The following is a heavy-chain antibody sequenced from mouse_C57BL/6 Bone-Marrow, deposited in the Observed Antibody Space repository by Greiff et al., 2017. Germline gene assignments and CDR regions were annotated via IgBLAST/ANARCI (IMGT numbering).Heavy chain of an antibody. J-gene: IGHJ2*01. CDR3: SRGMIFDY. CDR2: IYPGSGNT. D-gene: IGHD2-3*01. Sequence: QVQLQQSGPELVKPGASVKISCKASGYSFTSYYIHWVKQRPGQGLEWIGWIYPGSGNTKYNEKFKGKATLTADKSSSTAYMQLSSLTSADSAVYYCSRGMIFDYWGQGTTLTVSS. CDR1: GYSFTSYY. V-gene: IGHV1-66*01.